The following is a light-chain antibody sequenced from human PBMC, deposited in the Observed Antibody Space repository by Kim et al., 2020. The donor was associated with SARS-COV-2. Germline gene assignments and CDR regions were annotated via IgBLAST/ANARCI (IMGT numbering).Light chain of an antibody. CDR3: QSYDGVTQM. J-gene: IGLJ3*02. CDR1: SGSISSNF. CDR2: EGN. V-gene: IGLV6-57*03. Sequence: NFMLTQPHSVSESPGKTVTISCTRSSGSISSNFVQWYRQRPRSAPTTVIFEGNHRHSEVPARCSGSIDSSSNAASLTISVLKAEDEADYYCQSYDGVTQMFGGGTQLTVL.